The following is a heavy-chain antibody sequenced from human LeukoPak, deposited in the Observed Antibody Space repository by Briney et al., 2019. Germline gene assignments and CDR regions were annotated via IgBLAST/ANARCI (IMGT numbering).Heavy chain of an antibody. CDR1: GGSISSYY. J-gene: IGHJ4*02. D-gene: IGHD6-13*01. Sequence: PSETLSLTCTVSGGSISSYYWSWIRQPPGKGLEWIGYIYYSGSTNYNPSLKSRVTISLDTSKNQFSLKLSSVTAADTAVYYCARLGSGSSWYGRSDYWGQGTLVTVSS. CDR3: ARLGSGSSWYGRSDY. V-gene: IGHV4-59*12. CDR2: IYYSGST.